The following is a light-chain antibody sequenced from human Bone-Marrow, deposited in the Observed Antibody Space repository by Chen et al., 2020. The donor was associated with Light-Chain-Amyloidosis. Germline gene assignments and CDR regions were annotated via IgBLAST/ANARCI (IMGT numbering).Light chain of an antibody. CDR1: NIGSTI. J-gene: IGLJ3*02. V-gene: IGLV3-21*03. Sequence: SYVPTQPSPLLGDPGKPATKACAGNNIGSTIVHWTQRPPVQAPLLVVYDVSDRPTGIPERLSGSNSGNTATLTISRVEAGDEADYDCQVWDRSSDRPVFGGGTKLTVL. CDR2: DVS. CDR3: QVWDRSSDRPV.